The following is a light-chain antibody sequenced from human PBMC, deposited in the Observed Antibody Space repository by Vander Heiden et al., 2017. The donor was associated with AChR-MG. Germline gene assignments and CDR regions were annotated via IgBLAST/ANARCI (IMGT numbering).Light chain of an antibody. CDR2: AAS. J-gene: IGKJ2*01. V-gene: IGKV1-39*01. CDR3: QQSYSTPPYT. CDR1: PSISTY. Sequence: DIQMTQSPSSLSAFVGDTVTIACRASPSISTYLNWYQQKPGKAPEVLIYAASGLQTGVPSRFSGSGSGTDFTLTISSLQPEDFGTYYCQQSYSTPPYTFGQGTRLEIK.